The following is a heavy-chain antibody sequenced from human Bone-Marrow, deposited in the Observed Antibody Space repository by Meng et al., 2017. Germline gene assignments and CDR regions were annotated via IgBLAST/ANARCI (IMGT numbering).Heavy chain of an antibody. D-gene: IGHD1-1*01. Sequence: HVQRVESGGCVVQPGRSLRLSSAASGFTFSSSDMHWSRQAPGKGLEWVAVVTPDGRTKNYADSVKGRFSISRDNSKNTLSLEMNSLRVDDSGMYLCERDNNWESGYWGLGTLVTVSS. CDR3: ERDNNWESGY. CDR2: VTPDGRTK. CDR1: GFTFSSSD. J-gene: IGHJ4*02. V-gene: IGHV3-30*03.